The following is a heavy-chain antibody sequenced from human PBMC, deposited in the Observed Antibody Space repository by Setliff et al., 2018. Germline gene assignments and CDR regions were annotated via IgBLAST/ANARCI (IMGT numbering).Heavy chain of an antibody. Sequence: PGESLKISCRGSGYTFSDYWIGWVRQMPGKGLEWKGIIYPGDSDTRYSPSFQGQVTFSADKSISTAYLQWSSLKASGTATYYCARVVGADGIGIDYWGQGTVVTVSS. CDR2: IYPGDSDT. CDR1: GYTFSDYW. V-gene: IGHV5-51*01. D-gene: IGHD2-15*01. J-gene: IGHJ4*02. CDR3: ARVVGADGIGIDY.